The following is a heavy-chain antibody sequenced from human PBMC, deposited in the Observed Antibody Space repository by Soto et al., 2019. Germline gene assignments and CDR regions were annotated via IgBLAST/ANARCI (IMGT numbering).Heavy chain of an antibody. V-gene: IGHV4-61*01. CDR1: GGPLSSGSYY. CDR2: IYYSGST. Sequence: SETLSLTCTVSGGPLSSGSYYWSWIRQTPGRGLEWIAYIYYSGSTHYSPSLKSRVTISVDTSKNQFSLKMTSVSAADTAVHYCARGRNYNILTDYYPEPLSFDSWGQGNLVTVSS. J-gene: IGHJ4*02. D-gene: IGHD3-9*01. CDR3: ARGRNYNILTDYYPEPLSFDS.